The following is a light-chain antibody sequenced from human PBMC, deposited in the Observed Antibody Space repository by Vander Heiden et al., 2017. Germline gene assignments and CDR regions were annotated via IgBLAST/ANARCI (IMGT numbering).Light chain of an antibody. CDR1: QRISSY. V-gene: IGKV1-39*01. J-gene: IGKJ2*01. Sequence: DIQMTQSPSSLSASVGDRVTITCRASQRISSYLNWYQQKQGKAPELLIYAASSLQSGVPSRFSGSGAGTDFTLTISSLQPEDFATYYCEQSYSTPPTFGQGTKLEIK. CDR2: AAS. CDR3: EQSYSTPPT.